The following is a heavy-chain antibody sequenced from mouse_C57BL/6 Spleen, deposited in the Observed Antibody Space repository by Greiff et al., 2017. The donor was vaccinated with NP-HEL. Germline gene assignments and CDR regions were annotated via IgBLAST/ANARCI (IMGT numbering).Heavy chain of an antibody. J-gene: IGHJ2*01. CDR2: INPSSGYT. CDR3: ADSNNGNY. Sequence: QVHVKQSGAELARPGASVKMSCKASGYTFTSYTMHWVKQRPGQGLEWIGYINPSSGYTKYNQKFKDKATLTADKSSSTAYMQLSSLTSEDSAVYYCADSNNGNYWGQGTTLTVSA. D-gene: IGHD2-5*01. CDR1: GYTFTSYT. V-gene: IGHV1-4*01.